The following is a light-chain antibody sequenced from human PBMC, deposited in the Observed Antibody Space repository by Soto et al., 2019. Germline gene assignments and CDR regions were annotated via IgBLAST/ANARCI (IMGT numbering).Light chain of an antibody. CDR1: QSLSSY. V-gene: IGKV3-11*01. Sequence: EIVLTQSPATLSLSPGERATLSCRASQSLSSYLAWYQQKPGQAPRPLIHDASTTAPGIPARSRGSGSGTDFTLTLSSLEPEDFAVYTCQQRSNWTLTFGGGTKVDIK. J-gene: IGKJ4*01. CDR2: DAS. CDR3: QQRSNWTLT.